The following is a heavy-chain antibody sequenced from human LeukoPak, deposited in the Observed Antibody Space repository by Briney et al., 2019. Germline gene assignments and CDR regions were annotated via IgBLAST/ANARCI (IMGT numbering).Heavy chain of an antibody. J-gene: IGHJ4*02. D-gene: IGHD4-17*01. CDR3: AGGRDYGDYSY. V-gene: IGHV4-61*02. CDR2: IYTSGST. CDR1: GGSISSASYY. Sequence: SQTLSLTCTVSGGSISSASYYWSWIRQPAGKGLEWIGRIYTSGSTNYNPSLKSRVTISLDTSKNQFSLSLNSVTAADTAMYYCAGGRDYGDYSYWGQGTLVTVSS.